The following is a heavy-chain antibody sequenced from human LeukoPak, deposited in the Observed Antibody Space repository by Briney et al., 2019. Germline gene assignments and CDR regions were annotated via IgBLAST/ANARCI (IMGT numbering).Heavy chain of an antibody. CDR3: ARDFGPAAKDY. CDR1: GGSISSGDYY. CDR2: IYYSGST. V-gene: IGHV4-30-4*01. J-gene: IGHJ4*02. D-gene: IGHD3-10*01. Sequence: SETLSLTCTVSGGSISSGDYYWSWIRQPPGKGLEWIGYIYYSGSTYYNPSLKSRVTISVDTSKNQFSLKLSSVTAADTAVYYCARDFGPAAKDYWGQGTLVTVSS.